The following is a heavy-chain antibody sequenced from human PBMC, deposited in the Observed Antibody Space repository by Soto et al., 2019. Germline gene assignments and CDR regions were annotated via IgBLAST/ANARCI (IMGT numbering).Heavy chain of an antibody. V-gene: IGHV3-53*01. D-gene: IGHD6-19*01. J-gene: IGHJ6*02. CDR2: IYSGGST. CDR1: GFTVSSNY. Sequence: EVQLVESGGGLIQPGGSLRLSCAASGFTVSSNYMSWVRQAPGKGLEWVSVIYSGGSTYYADSVKGRFTISRDNSKNKLYLQMNSLRAEDTAVYYCARDSSGNYYGMDVWGQGTTVTVSS. CDR3: ARDSSGNYYGMDV.